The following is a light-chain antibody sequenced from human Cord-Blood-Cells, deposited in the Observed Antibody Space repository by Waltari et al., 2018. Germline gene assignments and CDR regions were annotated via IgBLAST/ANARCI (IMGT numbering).Light chain of an antibody. CDR3: MQALQTPWT. CDR2: LGS. V-gene: IGKV2-28*01. J-gene: IGKJ1*01. Sequence: DSVISESPLSLPVTPGEPAYISCRSSQSLLHSNGYNDLEWYLQKPGQSPQLLIYLGSNRAAGVPDRFSGSGSGTDFTLKISRVEAEDVGVYYCMQALQTPWTFGQGTKVEIK. CDR1: QSLLHSNGYND.